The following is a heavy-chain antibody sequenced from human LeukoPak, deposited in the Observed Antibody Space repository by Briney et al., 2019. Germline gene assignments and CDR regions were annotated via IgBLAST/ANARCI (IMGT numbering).Heavy chain of an antibody. D-gene: IGHD1-7*01. J-gene: IGHJ4*02. V-gene: IGHV3-53*01. CDR2: IYSGGST. CDR3: AKDVYNWNFYFDY. CDR1: GFTVSSNY. Sequence: GGSLRLSCAASGFTVSSNYMSWVRQAPGKGLEWVSVIYSGGSTYYADSVKGRFTISRDNSKKTLYLQMNSLRAEDTAIFYCAKDVYNWNFYFDYWGQGTLVTVSS.